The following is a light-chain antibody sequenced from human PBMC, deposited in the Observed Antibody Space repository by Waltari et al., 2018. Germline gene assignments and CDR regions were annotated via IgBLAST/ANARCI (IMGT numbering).Light chain of an antibody. Sequence: QSVLTQPPSASGTPGQRATTSCSASSSNIGSSTGNGYPQPPGTAPKRLIYSNNQRPSGVPDRFSGSQSGTSASLASSGLQSEDEADYYCAAWDDSLNGPKVVYGGGTKLTVL. J-gene: IGLJ2*01. CDR2: SNN. CDR1: SSNIGSST. CDR3: AAWDDSLNGPKVV. V-gene: IGLV1-44*01.